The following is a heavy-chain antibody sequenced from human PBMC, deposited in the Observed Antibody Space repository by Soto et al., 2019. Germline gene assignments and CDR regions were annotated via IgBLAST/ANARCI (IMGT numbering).Heavy chain of an antibody. CDR2: IYPGDSDT. Sequence: GESLKISCKGSGYSFTSYWIGWVRQMPGKGLEWMGIIYPGDSDTRYSPSFQGQVTISADRSISTAYLQWSSLKASDTAMYYCARFPTDTVSPRNYYYYGMDVWGQGTTVTVSS. D-gene: IGHD4-4*01. CDR3: ARFPTDTVSPRNYYYYGMDV. J-gene: IGHJ6*02. V-gene: IGHV5-51*01. CDR1: GYSFTSYW.